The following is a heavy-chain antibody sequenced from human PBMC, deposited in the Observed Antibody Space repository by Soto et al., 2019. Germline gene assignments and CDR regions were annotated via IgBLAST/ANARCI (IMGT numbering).Heavy chain of an antibody. D-gene: IGHD6-13*01. CDR3: ARVSRFGSSCYVELTYYNGMYV. CDR1: GGSISSSNW. Sequence: SVTLSLTCAVSGGSISSSNWWSCVRQPPGKGLEWIGEIYHSGSTNYNPSLKSRVTISVDKSKNQFSLKLSSVTAADTAVYYCARVSRFGSSCYVELTYYNGMYVWCQGTALPVSS. J-gene: IGHJ6*02. V-gene: IGHV4-4*02. CDR2: IYHSGST.